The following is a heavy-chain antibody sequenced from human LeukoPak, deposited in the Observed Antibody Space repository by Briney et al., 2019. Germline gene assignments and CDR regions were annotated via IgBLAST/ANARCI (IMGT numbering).Heavy chain of an antibody. Sequence: ASVKVSCKASNYTFTSYGINWVRQAPGQGLEWMGWISAYNGNTNYAQKVQGRVTMTTDTSTSTAYMELRSLRSDDTAVYYCAIAGLYDSSGYYYRSWSYFDYWGQGTLVTVSS. CDR2: ISAYNGNT. CDR1: NYTFTSYG. J-gene: IGHJ4*02. V-gene: IGHV1-18*01. CDR3: AIAGLYDSSGYYYRSWSYFDY. D-gene: IGHD3-22*01.